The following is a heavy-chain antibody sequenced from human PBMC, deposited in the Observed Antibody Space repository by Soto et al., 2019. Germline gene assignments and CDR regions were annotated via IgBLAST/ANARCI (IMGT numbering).Heavy chain of an antibody. CDR1: GFTFSDSY. Sequence: GGSLRLSCAASGFTFSDSYMSWIRQAPGKGLEWISYITFSGNTVYYADSLKGRFTISRDNAKNSLYLQMNRLRAEDTAVYYCARVSWREKYGMDVWGKGTTVTVYS. CDR2: ITFSGNTV. CDR3: ARVSWREKYGMDV. V-gene: IGHV3-11*01. J-gene: IGHJ6*04.